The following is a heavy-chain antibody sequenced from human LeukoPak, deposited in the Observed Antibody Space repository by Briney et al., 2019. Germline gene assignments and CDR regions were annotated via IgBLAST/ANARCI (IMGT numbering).Heavy chain of an antibody. J-gene: IGHJ4*02. V-gene: IGHV1-69*13. CDR1: GGTFRNYA. CDR3: ASPEENSDYYFVY. Sequence: SVKVSCKASGGTFRNYAISWVRQAPGQGLEWTGGIIPLFGRAEYAQKFQGRVTITADESTRTVYLELSILRSEDTAVYYCASPEENSDYYFVYWGQGTLVTVSS. CDR2: IIPLFGRA. D-gene: IGHD4-11*01.